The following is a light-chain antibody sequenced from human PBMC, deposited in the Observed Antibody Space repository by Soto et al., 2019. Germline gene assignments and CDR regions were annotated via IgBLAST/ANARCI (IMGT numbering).Light chain of an antibody. CDR3: CLYAGNPYV. CDR2: EGS. V-gene: IGLV2-23*01. Sequence: QSLLSPQASVSRSPGQSITISCTGTSSDVGSYNSVSWYQQHPGKAPKLMIYEGSKRPSGLSDRFSGSKSGNTASLTISGLQPEEEADYYCCLYAGNPYVFATRTMVTVL. CDR1: SSDVGSYNS. J-gene: IGLJ1*01.